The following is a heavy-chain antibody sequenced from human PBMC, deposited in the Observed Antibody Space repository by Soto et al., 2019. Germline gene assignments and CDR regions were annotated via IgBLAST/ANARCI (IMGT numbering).Heavy chain of an antibody. CDR1: GFTFSSYW. CDR3: ARIASAGRGWDV. CDR2: IKQDGSEK. D-gene: IGHD6-13*01. J-gene: IGHJ6*02. V-gene: IGHV3-7*01. Sequence: EVQLVESGGGLVQPGGSLRLPCAASGFTFSSYWMSWVRQAPVKGLEWVGNIKQDGSEKNYVDFVEGRFTISRDNAENSLYLQMNSLRAEDTAVYYCARIASAGRGWDVWGQGTTVVVSS.